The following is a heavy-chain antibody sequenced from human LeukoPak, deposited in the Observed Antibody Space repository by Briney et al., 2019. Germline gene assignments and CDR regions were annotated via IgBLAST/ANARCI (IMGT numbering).Heavy chain of an antibody. Sequence: ASVKVSCKASGYTFTGYYMHWVRQAPGQGLEWMGWINPNSGGTNYAQKFQGRVTMTRDTSISTAYIELSRLRSDDTAVYYCARGRCSSTSCLNWFDPWGQGTLVTVSS. D-gene: IGHD2-2*01. CDR3: ARGRCSSTSCLNWFDP. CDR2: INPNSGGT. CDR1: GYTFTGYY. V-gene: IGHV1-2*02. J-gene: IGHJ5*02.